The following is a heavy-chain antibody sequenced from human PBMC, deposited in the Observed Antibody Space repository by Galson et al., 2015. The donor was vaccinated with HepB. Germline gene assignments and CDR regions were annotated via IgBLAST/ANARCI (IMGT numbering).Heavy chain of an antibody. CDR2: IIPILGIA. D-gene: IGHD2-2*01. V-gene: IGHV1-69*04. Sequence: SVKVSCKASGGTFSSYAISWVRQAPGQGLEWMGRIIPILGIANYAQKFQGRVTITADKSTGTAYMELSSLRSEDTAVYYCARAAYCSSTSCYPPEFDYWGQGTLVTVSS. CDR1: GGTFSSYA. CDR3: ARAAYCSSTSCYPPEFDY. J-gene: IGHJ4*02.